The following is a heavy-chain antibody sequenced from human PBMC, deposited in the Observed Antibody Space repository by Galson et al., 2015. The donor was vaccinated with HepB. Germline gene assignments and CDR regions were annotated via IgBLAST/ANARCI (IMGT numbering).Heavy chain of an antibody. CDR2: IRSKAYGGTT. D-gene: IGHD1-7*01. V-gene: IGHV3-49*03. Sequence: SLRLSCAGSGFTFGDNGMSWFRQAPGKGLEWVGFIRSKAYGGTTEYAASVKGRVTISRDDSKSIAYLQMNSLKTEDTAVYYCSRDLGDWNYVFGYWGQGTLVTVSS. CDR3: SRDLGDWNYVFGY. CDR1: GFTFGDNG. J-gene: IGHJ4*02.